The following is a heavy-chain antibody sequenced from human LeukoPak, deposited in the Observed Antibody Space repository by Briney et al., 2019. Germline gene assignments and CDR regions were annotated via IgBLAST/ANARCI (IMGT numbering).Heavy chain of an antibody. Sequence: ASVKVSCKASGYTFTSYGISWVRQAPGQGLEWMGWISAYNGNTNYAQKLQGRVTMTTDTSTSTAYMELRSLRSDDTAVYYCARSTYYYGSGSYPYYFDYWGQGTLVTVSS. V-gene: IGHV1-18*01. D-gene: IGHD3-10*01. CDR1: GYTFTSYG. CDR3: ARSTYYYGSGSYPYYFDY. CDR2: ISAYNGNT. J-gene: IGHJ4*02.